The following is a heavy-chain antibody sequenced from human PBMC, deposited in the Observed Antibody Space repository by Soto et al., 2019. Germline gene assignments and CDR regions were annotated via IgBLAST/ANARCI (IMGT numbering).Heavy chain of an antibody. Sequence: ASVKVSCKASGYTFTSYGISWVRQSPGHGLEWMGWISAYNGNTNYAQKLQGRVTMTTDTSTSTAYMELRSLRSDDTALYYCARGRVGYDFWSGYFYFDYWGQGTLVTVSS. CDR2: ISAYNGNT. CDR1: GYTFTSYG. D-gene: IGHD3-3*01. J-gene: IGHJ4*02. CDR3: ARGRVGYDFWSGYFYFDY. V-gene: IGHV1-18*04.